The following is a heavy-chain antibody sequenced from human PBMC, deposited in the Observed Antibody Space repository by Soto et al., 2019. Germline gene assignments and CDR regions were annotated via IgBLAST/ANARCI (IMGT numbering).Heavy chain of an antibody. CDR1: GFTFSSYA. CDR2: ISGSGGST. D-gene: IGHD2-15*01. CDR3: AKTGAVVVAASFGYFQH. V-gene: IGHV3-23*01. J-gene: IGHJ1*01. Sequence: EVQLLESGGGLVQPGGSLRLSCAASGFTFSSYAMSWVRQAPGKGLEWVSAISGSGGSTYYADSVKGRFTISRDNSKNTLYLQMNSLRAEDTAVYYCAKTGAVVVAASFGYFQHWGQGTPVTVSS.